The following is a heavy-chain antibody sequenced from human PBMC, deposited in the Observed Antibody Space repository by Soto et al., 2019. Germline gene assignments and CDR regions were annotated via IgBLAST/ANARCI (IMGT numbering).Heavy chain of an antibody. J-gene: IGHJ4*02. Sequence: GGSLRLSCAASGFTFSSYAMSWVRQAPGKGLERFLAFSGIGGSTYYADFVKGRFTISRDNSKNTLYLQMNSLRAEDTAVYYCAKLDEADNLRIAVAGYIFDYWGQGTLVTVSS. CDR1: GFTFSSYA. V-gene: IGHV3-23*01. CDR2: FSGIGGST. CDR3: AKLDEADNLRIAVAGYIFDY. D-gene: IGHD6-19*01.